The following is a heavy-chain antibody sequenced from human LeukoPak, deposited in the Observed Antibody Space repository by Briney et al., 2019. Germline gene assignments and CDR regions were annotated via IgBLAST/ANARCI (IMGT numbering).Heavy chain of an antibody. CDR2: IMASGST. J-gene: IGHJ4*02. D-gene: IGHD3-16*01. CDR1: GGSITSYS. Sequence: SETLSLTCTVSGGSITSYSWSWIRQPAGKGLEWIGRIMASGSTNYNPSLKRRITMSVDTSKKQFSLKLTSVTAPDTAVYYCTRDRKGGYFDYWGQGTLVTVSS. CDR3: TRDRKGGYFDY. V-gene: IGHV4-4*07.